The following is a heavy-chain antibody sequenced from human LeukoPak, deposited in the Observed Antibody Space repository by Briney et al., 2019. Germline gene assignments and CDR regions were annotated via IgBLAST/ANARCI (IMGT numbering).Heavy chain of an antibody. J-gene: IGHJ4*02. D-gene: IGHD3-9*01. CDR2: INPSGGST. CDR3: ARDYDILTGYWGYYFDY. V-gene: IGHV1-46*03. Sequence: GASVKVSCNASGSTFTSYYMHWVRQPPGQGLEWMGIINPSGGSTSYAQKFQGRVTMTRDTSKSTVYMELSSLGSEDTAVYYCARDYDILTGYWGYYFDYWGQGTLVTVSS. CDR1: GSTFTSYY.